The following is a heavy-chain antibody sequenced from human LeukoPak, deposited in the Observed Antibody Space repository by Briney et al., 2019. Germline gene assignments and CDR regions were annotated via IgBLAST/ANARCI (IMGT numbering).Heavy chain of an antibody. CDR2: INAGNGNT. CDR3: TRGRLVATITGYYYYHMDV. Sequence: ASVKVSCKASGYTFTSYAMHWVRQAPGQRLEWMGWINAGNGNTKYSQEFQGRVTITRDTSASTAYMELSSLRSEDMAVYYCTRGRLVATITGYYYYHMDVWGKGTTVTVSS. D-gene: IGHD5-12*01. V-gene: IGHV1-3*03. J-gene: IGHJ6*03. CDR1: GYTFTSYA.